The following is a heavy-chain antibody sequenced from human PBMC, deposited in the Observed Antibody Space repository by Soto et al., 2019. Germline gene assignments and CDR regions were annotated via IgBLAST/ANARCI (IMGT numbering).Heavy chain of an antibody. V-gene: IGHV3-7*01. CDR1: GFSFNDYW. J-gene: IGHJ4*02. CDR2: IKQDGSQQ. Sequence: EVQLVESGGGLVQPGGSLRLSCAASGFSFNDYWMTWVRQAPGKGLEWVANIKQDGSQQYYGDSVKGRFTISRDNSRDSMFLQMNSLRDDDTAVYYCARDITRPRTYDVMTGIFDFWGQGTLVTVSS. D-gene: IGHD3-3*01. CDR3: ARDITRPRTYDVMTGIFDF.